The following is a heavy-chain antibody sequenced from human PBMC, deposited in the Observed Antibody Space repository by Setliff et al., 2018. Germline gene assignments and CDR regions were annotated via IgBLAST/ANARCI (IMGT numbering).Heavy chain of an antibody. J-gene: IGHJ6*02. CDR3: ARDKPEGYNFWSGYLGGGLMDV. Sequence: PSETLSLTCAVSGYSISSGYYWGWIRQPPGKGLEWIGSIYYSGSTYYNPSLKSRVTISVDTSKNQFSLKLSSVTAADTAVYYCARDKPEGYNFWSGYLGGGLMDVWGQGTTVTVSS. CDR1: GYSISSGYY. V-gene: IGHV4-38-2*02. CDR2: IYYSGST. D-gene: IGHD3-3*01.